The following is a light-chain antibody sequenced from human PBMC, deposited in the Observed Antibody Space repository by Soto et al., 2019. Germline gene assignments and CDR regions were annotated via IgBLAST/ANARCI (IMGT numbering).Light chain of an antibody. J-gene: IGKJ1*01. CDR2: EAS. V-gene: IGKV1-27*01. Sequence: DIQVTQSPSSLSASVGDRVTITCRASQDISGHLAWYQQKPGKVPKLLIYEASTLQSRVPSRFSASGSGTDFTLTISSLQPEDVATYYCQKYNGTPRTFGHGTKVELK. CDR3: QKYNGTPRT. CDR1: QDISGH.